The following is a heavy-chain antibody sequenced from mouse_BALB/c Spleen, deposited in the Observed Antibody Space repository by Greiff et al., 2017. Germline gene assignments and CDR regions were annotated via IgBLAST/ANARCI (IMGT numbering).Heavy chain of an antibody. J-gene: IGHJ3*01. CDR1: GFTFSDYY. CDR2: ISDGGSYT. V-gene: IGHV5-4*02. Sequence: EVNVVESGGGLVKPGGSLKLSCAASGFTFSDYYMYWVRQTPEKRLEWVATISDGGSYTYYPDSVKGRFTISRDNAKNNLYLQMSSLKSEDTAMYYCARDTDRFAWFAYWGQGTLVTVSA. CDR3: ARDTDRFAWFAY. D-gene: IGHD2-14*01.